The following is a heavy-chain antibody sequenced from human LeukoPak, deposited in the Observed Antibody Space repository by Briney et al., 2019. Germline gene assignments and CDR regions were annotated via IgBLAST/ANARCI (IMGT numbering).Heavy chain of an antibody. Sequence: KPSETLSLTCTVSGSSISSSSYYWGWIRQPPGKGLEWIGSIYYSGSTYYNPSLKSRVTMSVDTSKNQFSLKLSSVTAADTAVYYCARDAFDCGSSTSCYGYWGQGTLVTVSS. CDR3: ARDAFDCGSSTSCYGY. CDR1: GSSISSSSYY. J-gene: IGHJ4*02. CDR2: IYYSGST. V-gene: IGHV4-39*07. D-gene: IGHD2-2*01.